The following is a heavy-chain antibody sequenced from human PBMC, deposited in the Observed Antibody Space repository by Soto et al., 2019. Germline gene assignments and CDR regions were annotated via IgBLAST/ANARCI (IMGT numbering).Heavy chain of an antibody. CDR2: ISGSGGST. CDR3: AKVLRITMTVGPSGWFDP. D-gene: IGHD3-22*01. V-gene: IGHV3-23*01. J-gene: IGHJ5*02. Sequence: EVQLLESGGGLVQPGGSLRLSCAASGFTFSSYAMSWVRQAPGKGLEWVSAISGSGGSTYYADSVKGRFTISRDNSKNTLYLQMNSLRAEDTAVYYCAKVLRITMTVGPSGWFDPWGQGTLVTVSS. CDR1: GFTFSSYA.